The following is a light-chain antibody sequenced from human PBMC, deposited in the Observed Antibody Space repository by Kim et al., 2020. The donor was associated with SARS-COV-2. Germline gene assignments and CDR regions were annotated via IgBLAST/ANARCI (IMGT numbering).Light chain of an antibody. J-gene: IGKJ1*01. CDR1: QSVSSW. Sequence: SPPVGDRATPTCRASQSVSSWLAWYQQKPGKAPKLLIYMASTVQSGVPTRLTGSGSGTEFTLPISSRQPDDFATYFCQQYQTYWTFGQGTKVDIK. V-gene: IGKV1-5*03. CDR3: QQYQTYWT. CDR2: MAS.